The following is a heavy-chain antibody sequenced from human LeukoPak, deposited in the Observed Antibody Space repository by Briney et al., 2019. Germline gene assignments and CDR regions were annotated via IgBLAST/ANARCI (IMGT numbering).Heavy chain of an antibody. Sequence: ASVKVSCKASGYTFTGDYMHGVRQAPGQGLEWMGWINPSSGGTNYAQKFQGRVTMTRDTSISTAYMQLSRLRSDDTAVYYCARVAGSGSYYNVFSASDYWGQGTLVTVSS. J-gene: IGHJ4*02. D-gene: IGHD3-10*01. CDR2: INPSSGGT. V-gene: IGHV1-2*02. CDR1: GYTFTGDY. CDR3: ARVAGSGSYYNVFSASDY.